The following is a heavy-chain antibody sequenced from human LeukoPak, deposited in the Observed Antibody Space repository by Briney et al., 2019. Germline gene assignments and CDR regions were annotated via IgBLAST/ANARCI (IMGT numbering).Heavy chain of an antibody. V-gene: IGHV4-61*01. J-gene: IGHJ6*02. CDR3: ARDNHGMDV. CDR1: GGSVSSGSYY. CDR2: IYYSGST. Sequence: SETLSLTCTVSGGSVSSGSYYWSWMRQPPGKGLEWIGYIYYSGSTNYNPSLKSRVTISVDTSKNQFSLKLYSVTAADTAVYYCARDNHGMDVWGQGTTVTVSS. D-gene: IGHD1-14*01.